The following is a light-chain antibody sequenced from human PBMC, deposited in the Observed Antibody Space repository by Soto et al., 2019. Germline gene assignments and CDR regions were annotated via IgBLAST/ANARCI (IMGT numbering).Light chain of an antibody. J-gene: IGKJ1*01. Sequence: ENVLTQSPGTLSLSPGERATLSCRASQRISTSYLGWYQQKPGQAPRLRIYGTSSRATGIPDRFSGSVSGTDFTLTISRLDPEDFAVYFCQQSGSSPWTFGQGTKVEIK. V-gene: IGKV3-20*01. CDR3: QQSGSSPWT. CDR1: QRISTSY. CDR2: GTS.